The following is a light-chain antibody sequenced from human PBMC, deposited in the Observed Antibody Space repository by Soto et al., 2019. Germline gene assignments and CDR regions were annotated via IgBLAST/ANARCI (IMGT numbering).Light chain of an antibody. CDR1: QGFXSSY. CDR3: QQYENWTYP. Sequence: IRLYQCPCALSLSQGESATLSCRASQGFXSSYSAWYAQKPGQAPGLPXAGASTTAPGCPARLSGSGSETAFTLPISGLQSEDVALYYCQQYENWTYPFGQGTKVDIK. CDR2: GAS. J-gene: IGKJ2*01. V-gene: IGKV3-20*01.